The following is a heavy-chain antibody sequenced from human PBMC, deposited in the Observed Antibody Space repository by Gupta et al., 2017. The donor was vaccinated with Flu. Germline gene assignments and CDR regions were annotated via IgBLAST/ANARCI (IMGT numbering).Heavy chain of an antibody. V-gene: IGHV3-30*18. J-gene: IGHJ6*03. CDR1: GFTFSSYG. D-gene: IGHD3-10*01. CDR2: IASDGSHK. Sequence: QMHLVESGGGVVQFGTSMRLSCAASGFTFSSYGMHWVRQGPGKGLEWVADIASDGSHKDYADSVRGRFTRSSENTKKTLAQEMYRLGVQDTAVYYCAKDGPGTARCPYYCYYMDVWGKGTTVTVSS. CDR3: AKDGPGTARCPYYCYYMDV.